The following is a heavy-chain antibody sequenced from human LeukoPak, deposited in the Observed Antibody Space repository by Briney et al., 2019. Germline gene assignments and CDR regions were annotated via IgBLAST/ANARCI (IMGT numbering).Heavy chain of an antibody. D-gene: IGHD3-22*01. CDR1: GFTFSSYS. J-gene: IGHJ4*02. Sequence: GGSLRLSCAASGFTFSSYSMNWVRQAPGKGLEWVSYISSSSSTIYYAASVKGRFTISRDNAKNSLYLQMNSLRAEDTAVYYCARVSITMIVVGDYWGQGTLVTVSS. CDR3: ARVSITMIVVGDY. CDR2: ISSSSSTI. V-gene: IGHV3-48*01.